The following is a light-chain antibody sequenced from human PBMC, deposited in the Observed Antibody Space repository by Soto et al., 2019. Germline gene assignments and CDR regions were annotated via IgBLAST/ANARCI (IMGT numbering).Light chain of an antibody. CDR2: VNSDGSH. J-gene: IGLJ2*01. CDR1: SGHSIYA. V-gene: IGLV4-69*01. CDR3: QTWGTGIRV. Sequence: QPVLTQSPSASASLGASVKLTCTLSSGHSIYAIAWHQQQPEKGPRYLMKVNSDGSHIKGDGIPDRFSGSSSAAERYLTISSLQSEDEADYYCQTWGTGIRVFGAGTKLTVL.